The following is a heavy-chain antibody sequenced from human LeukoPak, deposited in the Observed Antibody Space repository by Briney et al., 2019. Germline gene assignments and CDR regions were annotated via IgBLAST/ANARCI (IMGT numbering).Heavy chain of an antibody. V-gene: IGHV3-33*01. CDR3: ARLYDRSAYGVFDI. CDR1: GFTFGSYG. Sequence: PGRSLRLSCAASGFTFGSYGMHWVRQAPGKGPEWVAVIWYDGSNIYYADSVKGRFTISRDNSQNTLFLQMDSLRTEDTALYYCARLYDRSAYGVFDIWGQGTMVTVSS. CDR2: IWYDGSNI. D-gene: IGHD3-22*01. J-gene: IGHJ3*02.